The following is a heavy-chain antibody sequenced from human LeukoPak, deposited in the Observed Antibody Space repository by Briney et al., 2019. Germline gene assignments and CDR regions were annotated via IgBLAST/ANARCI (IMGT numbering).Heavy chain of an antibody. CDR1: GYTLTNYY. Sequence: SVKVPCKASGYTLTNYYMQWVRQAPGQGHEWIGIINPSGGSTRYRQKFQGRVTMTRDTSTSTVYMELSSVRSEDTAVYYCARASGHTGGYFDYWGQGTLVTVSS. J-gene: IGHJ4*02. CDR3: ARASGHTGGYFDY. V-gene: IGHV1-46*01. CDR2: INPSGGST. D-gene: IGHD1-26*01.